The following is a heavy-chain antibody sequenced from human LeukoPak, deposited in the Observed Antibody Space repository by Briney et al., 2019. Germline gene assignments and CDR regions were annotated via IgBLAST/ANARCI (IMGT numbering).Heavy chain of an antibody. CDR3: ARGRVSSSTWYSTYYYYFYMDV. CDR1: GGSISSYD. Sequence: SETLSLTCTVSGGSISSYDWSWIRQPAGKGLEWIGRIDISGSSEYNPPLKSRLTMSVDTSKNHFSLELSSATAADTAVYFCARGRVSSSTWYSTYYYYFYMDVWGKGTTVTVSS. CDR2: IDISGSS. J-gene: IGHJ6*03. V-gene: IGHV4-4*07. D-gene: IGHD6-13*01.